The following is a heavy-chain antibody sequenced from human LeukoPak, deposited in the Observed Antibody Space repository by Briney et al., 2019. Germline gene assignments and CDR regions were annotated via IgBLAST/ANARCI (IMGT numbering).Heavy chain of an antibody. V-gene: IGHV3-53*01. J-gene: IGHJ4*02. D-gene: IGHD3-22*01. CDR2: ISSGGNT. CDR3: AREVRGYYFDY. Sequence: GGSLRLSCAASGFIFSSNYMSWVRQAPGKGLEGVSVISSGGNTYYSDSVTGRFTISRDISKNTLYLQMNGLRAEDTAVYYCAREVRGYYFDYWGQGTLVTVSS. CDR1: GFIFSSNY.